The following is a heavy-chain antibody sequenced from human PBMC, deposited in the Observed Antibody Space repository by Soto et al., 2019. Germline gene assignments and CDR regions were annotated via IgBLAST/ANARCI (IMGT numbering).Heavy chain of an antibody. CDR2: IIPLFGTA. V-gene: IGHV1-69*01. D-gene: IGHD6-19*01. Sequence: QVQLEQSGAEVKQPGSSVRVSCKTSGGTFSTYAINWVRQAPGQGLEWMGAIIPLFGTADYSQKFQGRVTITADESTIADYMELSSLRSDDTAVYFCARPKGTYSSGYYYFDFWGQGTLVTVSS. J-gene: IGHJ4*02. CDR3: ARPKGTYSSGYYYFDF. CDR1: GGTFSTYA.